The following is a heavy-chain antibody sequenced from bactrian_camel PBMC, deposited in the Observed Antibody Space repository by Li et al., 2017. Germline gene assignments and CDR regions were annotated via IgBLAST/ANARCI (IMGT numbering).Heavy chain of an antibody. CDR1: GYDPIYLC. V-gene: IGHV3S53*01. Sequence: HVQLVESGGGSVQAGGSLRLSCAISGYDPIYLCMGWFRQAPGKERDGVAAIDKTGSPTYTYSVKDRFTISKDNVKNTLYLQMNSLEPEDTAKYYCAARLTSGNCAWPPELQHWGQGTQVTVS. CDR3: AARLTSGNCAWPPELQH. J-gene: IGHJ4*01. CDR2: IDKTGSP. D-gene: IGHD2*01.